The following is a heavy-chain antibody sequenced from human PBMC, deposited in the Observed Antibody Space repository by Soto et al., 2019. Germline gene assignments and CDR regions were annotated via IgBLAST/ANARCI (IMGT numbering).Heavy chain of an antibody. CDR2: MNPNSGNT. Sequence: QVQLVQSGAEVKKPGASVKVSCKASGYTFTSYDINWVRQATGQGLEWMGWMNPNSGNTGYAQKFQGRVTMTRNTYVITAYMELSSLRSEDTAVYYYERPRSGSYYYGMDVWGQGTAVTVSS. J-gene: IGHJ6*02. D-gene: IGHD3-3*01. CDR3: ERPRSGSYYYGMDV. V-gene: IGHV1-8*01. CDR1: GYTFTSYD.